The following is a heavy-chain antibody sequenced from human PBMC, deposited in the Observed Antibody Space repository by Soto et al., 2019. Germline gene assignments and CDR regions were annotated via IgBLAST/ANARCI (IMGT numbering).Heavy chain of an antibody. CDR3: AIQGATYYFDH. J-gene: IGHJ4*02. CDR2: IYYSGST. V-gene: IGHV4-59*01. Sequence: PSETLSLTCTVSGGSISSYYWSWIRQPPGKGLEWIGYIYYSGSTNYNPSLKSRVTISVDTSKNQFSLKLSSVTAADTAVYYCAIQGATYYFDHWGQGTLVTVSS. D-gene: IGHD1-26*01. CDR1: GGSISSYY.